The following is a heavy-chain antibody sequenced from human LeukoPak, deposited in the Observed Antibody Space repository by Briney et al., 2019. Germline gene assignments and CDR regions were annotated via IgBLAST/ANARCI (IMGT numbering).Heavy chain of an antibody. CDR1: GGSISSYY. D-gene: IGHD3-9*01. J-gene: IGHJ4*02. Sequence: KPSETLSLTCTVSGGSISSYYWSWIRQPPGKGLEWIGYIYYNGSTNYNPSLKSRVTISVDMSKTQFSLKLSSVAAADTAVYYCARARRYLDFDYWGQGTLVTVSS. V-gene: IGHV4-59*01. CDR3: ARARRYLDFDY. CDR2: IYYNGST.